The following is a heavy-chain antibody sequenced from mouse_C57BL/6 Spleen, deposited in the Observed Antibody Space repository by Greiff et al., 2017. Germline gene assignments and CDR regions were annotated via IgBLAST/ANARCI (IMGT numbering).Heavy chain of an antibody. CDR2: IYPGDGDT. J-gene: IGHJ2*01. D-gene: IGHD1-1*01. CDR3: ARTAHYGSFYYFDY. Sequence: QVQLQQSGAELVKPGASVKISCKASGYAFSSYWMNWVKQRPGKGLEWIGQIYPGDGDTNYNGKFKGKATLTADKSSSTAYMQLSSLTSEDSAVYFCARTAHYGSFYYFDYWGQGTTLTGSS. CDR1: GYAFSSYW. V-gene: IGHV1-80*01.